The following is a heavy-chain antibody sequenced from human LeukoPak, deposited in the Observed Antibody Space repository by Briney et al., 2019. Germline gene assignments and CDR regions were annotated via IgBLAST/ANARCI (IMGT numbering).Heavy chain of an antibody. CDR2: ISYDGSNK. Sequence: WGSLRLSCAASGFTFSSYAMHWVRQAPGKGLEWVAVISYDGSNKYYADSVKGRFTISRDNSKNTLYLQMNSLRAEDTAVYYCARVLVVVVAATPAIYYYYYYMDVWGKGTTVTVSS. J-gene: IGHJ6*03. CDR3: ARVLVVVVAATPAIYYYYYYMDV. CDR1: GFTFSSYA. V-gene: IGHV3-30-3*01. D-gene: IGHD2-15*01.